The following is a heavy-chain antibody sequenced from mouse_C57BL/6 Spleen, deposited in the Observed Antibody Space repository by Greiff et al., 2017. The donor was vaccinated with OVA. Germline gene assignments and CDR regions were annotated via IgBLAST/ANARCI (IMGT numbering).Heavy chain of an antibody. CDR1: GYTFTNYW. D-gene: IGHD1-1*01. V-gene: IGHV1-63*01. Sequence: QVQLQQSGAELVRPGTSVKMSCKASGYTFTNYWIGWAKQRPGHGLQWIGDIYPGGGYTNYNEKFKGKATLTADKSSSTAYMQFSSLTSEDSAIYYCARRSLRDAMDYWGQGTSVTVSS. CDR3: ARRSLRDAMDY. J-gene: IGHJ4*01. CDR2: IYPGGGYT.